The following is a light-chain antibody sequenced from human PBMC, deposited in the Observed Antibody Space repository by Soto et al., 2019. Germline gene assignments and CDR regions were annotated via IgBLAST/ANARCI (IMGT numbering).Light chain of an antibody. Sequence: QSALTQPASVSGSPGQSITISCTGTSSDVGAYTSVSWYQQHPGKAPKLMIYEVSNRPSVVSNRFSGSKSADTASLTISGLQAEEEAHYYCTSYTSDNRSYVFGTGTKLTVL. V-gene: IGLV2-14*01. CDR3: TSYTSDNRSYV. CDR1: SSDVGAYTS. J-gene: IGLJ1*01. CDR2: EVS.